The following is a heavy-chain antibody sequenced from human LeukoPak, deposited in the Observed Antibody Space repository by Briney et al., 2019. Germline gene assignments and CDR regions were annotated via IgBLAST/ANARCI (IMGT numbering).Heavy chain of an antibody. Sequence: PGGSLRLSCAASGFTFSSYSMNWVRQAPGKGLEWVSSISSSSSYIYYADSVKGRFTISRDSAKSTLYLQMNSLRAEDTAVYYCARVRDDYTYFDCWGQGTLVTVSS. CDR3: ARVRDDYTYFDC. CDR1: GFTFSSYS. V-gene: IGHV3-21*01. D-gene: IGHD4-11*01. J-gene: IGHJ4*02. CDR2: ISSSSSYI.